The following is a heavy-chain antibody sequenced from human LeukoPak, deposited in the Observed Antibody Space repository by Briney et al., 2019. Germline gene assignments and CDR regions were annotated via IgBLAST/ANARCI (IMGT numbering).Heavy chain of an antibody. CDR1: GGSISSYY. J-gene: IGHJ4*02. Sequence: SETLSLICTVSGGSISSYYWSWIRQPPGKGLEWIGYIYYSGSTNYNPSLKSRVTISVDTSKNQFSLKLSSVTAADTAVYYCASLSSSYSFDYWGQGTLVTVSS. V-gene: IGHV4-59*01. CDR3: ASLSSSYSFDY. CDR2: IYYSGST. D-gene: IGHD6-13*01.